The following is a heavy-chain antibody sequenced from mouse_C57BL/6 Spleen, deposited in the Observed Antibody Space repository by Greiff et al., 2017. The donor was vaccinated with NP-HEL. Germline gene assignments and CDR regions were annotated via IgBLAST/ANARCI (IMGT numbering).Heavy chain of an antibody. CDR1: GYTFTDYE. CDR2: IDPETGGT. Sequence: QVQLQQSGAELVRPGASVTLSCKASGYTFTDYEMHWVKQTPVHGLEWIGAIDPETGGTAYNQKFKGKAILTADKSSSTAYMELRSLTSEDSAVYYCTRTGVNITTVVAPFDYWGQGTTLTVSS. CDR3: TRTGVNITTVVAPFDY. D-gene: IGHD1-1*01. J-gene: IGHJ2*01. V-gene: IGHV1-15*01.